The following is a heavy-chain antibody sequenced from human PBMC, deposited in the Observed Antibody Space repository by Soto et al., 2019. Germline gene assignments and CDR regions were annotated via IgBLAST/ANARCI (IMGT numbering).Heavy chain of an antibody. CDR1: GYTFTSYG. J-gene: IGHJ4*02. Sequence: GASVKVSCKASGYTFTSYGISWVRQAPGRGLEWMGWISAYNGNTNYAQKLQGRVTMTTDTSTSTAYMELRSLRSDDTAVYYCARKDYYDSSGYRRDFDYWGQGTLVTVSS. V-gene: IGHV1-18*01. CDR3: ARKDYYDSSGYRRDFDY. CDR2: ISAYNGNT. D-gene: IGHD3-22*01.